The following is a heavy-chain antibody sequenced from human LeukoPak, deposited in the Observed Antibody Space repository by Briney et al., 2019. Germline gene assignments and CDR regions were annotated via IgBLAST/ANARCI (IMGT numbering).Heavy chain of an antibody. D-gene: IGHD2-15*01. CDR3: ARVKASGRYYYYGMDV. Sequence: PSETLSLTCTVSGVSISSYYWSWIRQPPGKGLEWIGYIYYSGSTNYNPSLKSRVTISVDTSKNQFSLKLSSVTAADTAVYYCARVKASGRYYYYGMDVWGQGTTVTVSS. CDR2: IYYSGST. V-gene: IGHV4-59*01. J-gene: IGHJ6*02. CDR1: GVSISSYY.